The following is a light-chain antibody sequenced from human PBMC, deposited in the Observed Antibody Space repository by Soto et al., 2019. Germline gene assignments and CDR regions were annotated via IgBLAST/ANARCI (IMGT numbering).Light chain of an antibody. CDR1: SSDVGGYNY. CDR3: CSYAGSYSYV. J-gene: IGLJ1*01. CDR2: DVS. Sequence: QSALTQPRSVSGSPGQSVTISCTGTSSDVGGYNYVSWYQQHPGKAPKLMISDVSKRPSGVPDRFSGSKSGNTASLTISGLQAEDEADYYCCSYAGSYSYVFGTGTKV. V-gene: IGLV2-11*01.